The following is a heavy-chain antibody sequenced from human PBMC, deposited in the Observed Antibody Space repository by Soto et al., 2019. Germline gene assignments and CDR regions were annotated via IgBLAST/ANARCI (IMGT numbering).Heavy chain of an antibody. Sequence: QVQLVQSGAEVKKPGSSVKVSCKASGGTFSSYAISWVRQAPGQGLEWMGGIIPIFGTANYAQKFQGRVTITADESTSTAYMELSSLRSEDTAVYYCARASGLTSPADTAMVNPDYYYYYGMDVWGQGTTVTVSS. CDR3: ARASGLTSPADTAMVNPDYYYYYGMDV. D-gene: IGHD5-18*01. V-gene: IGHV1-69*01. CDR1: GGTFSSYA. J-gene: IGHJ6*02. CDR2: IIPIFGTA.